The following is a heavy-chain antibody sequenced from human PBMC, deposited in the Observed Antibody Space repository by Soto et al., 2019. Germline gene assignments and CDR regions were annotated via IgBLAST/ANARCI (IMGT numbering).Heavy chain of an antibody. V-gene: IGHV1-69*04. CDR1: GGTFSSYA. CDR2: IIPILGIA. Sequence: ASVKVSCKASGGTFSSYAISWVRQAPGQGLEWMGRIIPILGIANYAQKFQGRVTITADKSTSTAYMELSSLRSEDTAVYYCARYSGYDHFDYWGQGTLVTVSS. D-gene: IGHD5-12*01. CDR3: ARYSGYDHFDY. J-gene: IGHJ4*02.